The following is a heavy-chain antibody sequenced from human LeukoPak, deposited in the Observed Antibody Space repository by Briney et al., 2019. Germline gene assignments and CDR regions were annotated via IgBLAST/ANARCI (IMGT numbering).Heavy chain of an antibody. CDR3: AAAVNTGRAEHY. Sequence: GGSLRLSCVASGFTFSTSWMNWVRQAPGKGLEWVANIKGDGSVQSYVDSVKGRFTISRDNAKNSLFLQMNSLRAEDTAVYYCAAAVNTGRAEHYWGQGTLVTVSS. CDR1: GFTFSTSW. D-gene: IGHD4-17*01. J-gene: IGHJ4*02. V-gene: IGHV3-7*02. CDR2: IKGDGSVQ.